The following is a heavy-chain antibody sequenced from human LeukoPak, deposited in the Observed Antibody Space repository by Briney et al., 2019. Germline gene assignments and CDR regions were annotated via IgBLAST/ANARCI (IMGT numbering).Heavy chain of an antibody. J-gene: IGHJ4*02. D-gene: IGHD2-15*01. CDR3: AKDPREVVVVVAAIPYFDY. CDR2: ISGSGGST. V-gene: IGHV3-23*01. CDR1: GFTFSSYA. Sequence: GGTLRLSCAASGFTFSSYAMSWVRQAPGKGLEWVSAISGSGGSTYYADSVKGRFTISRDNSKNTLHLQMNSLRAEDTAVYYCAKDPREVVVVVAAIPYFDYWGQGTLVTVSS.